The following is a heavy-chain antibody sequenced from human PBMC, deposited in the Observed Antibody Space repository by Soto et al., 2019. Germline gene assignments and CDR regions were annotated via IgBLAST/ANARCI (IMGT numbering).Heavy chain of an antibody. CDR2: VENSGST. D-gene: IGHD2-21*01. CDR3: ARERGDSHWIDP. Sequence: QVQVLESGPRLVRPSETLSLTCSVSGGSVSSESYYWSWIRQTPGKGLEWIGNVENSGSTKYNPSLKSRVTISVDTSKNQFSLKLSSMTGADTAVYYCARERGDSHWIDPWGQGTLVTVSS. V-gene: IGHV4-61*01. J-gene: IGHJ5*02. CDR1: GGSVSSESYY.